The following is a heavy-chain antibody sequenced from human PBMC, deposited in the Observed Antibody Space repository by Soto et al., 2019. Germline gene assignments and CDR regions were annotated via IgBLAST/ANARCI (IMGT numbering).Heavy chain of an antibody. D-gene: IGHD3-22*01. CDR1: GGSVNTAPYY. V-gene: IGHV4-61*01. CDR2: IYYSGST. CDR3: ARDHRSFYDTSGYYPYFDY. J-gene: IGHJ4*02. Sequence: PSETLSLTCTVSGGSVNTAPYYWSWIRQPPGKGLEWIGYIYYSGSTNYNPSLKSRVSISLDTSKNQFSLNLSSVTAADTAVYFCARDHRSFYDTSGYYPYFDYWGQGXLVTVYS.